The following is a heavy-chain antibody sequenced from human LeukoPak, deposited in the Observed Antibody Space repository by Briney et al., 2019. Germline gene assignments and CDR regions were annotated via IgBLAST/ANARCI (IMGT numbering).Heavy chain of an antibody. D-gene: IGHD3-10*01. V-gene: IGHV3-30-3*01. J-gene: IGHJ4*02. CDR2: ISYDGSNK. CDR3: ARAYFRSGSYSFDY. Sequence: GRSLRLSCAASGFTFSSYAVHWVRQAPGKGLEWETLISYDGSNKYYADSVKGRFTISRDNSKNTLYLQMNSLRAEDTAVYYCARAYFRSGSYSFDYWGQGTLVTVSS. CDR1: GFTFSSYA.